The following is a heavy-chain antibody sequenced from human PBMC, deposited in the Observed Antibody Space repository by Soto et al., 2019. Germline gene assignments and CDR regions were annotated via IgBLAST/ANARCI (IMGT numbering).Heavy chain of an antibody. Sequence: PSETLSLTCTVSGGSISSGDYYWSWIRQPPGKGLEWIGYIYYSGSTYYNPSLKSRVTISVDTSKNQFSLKLSSVTAADTAVYYCARILWDYYDSSGPQFSYFDYWGQGTLVTVSS. CDR3: ARILWDYYDSSGPQFSYFDY. CDR2: IYYSGST. CDR1: GGSISSGDYY. D-gene: IGHD3-22*01. V-gene: IGHV4-30-4*01. J-gene: IGHJ4*02.